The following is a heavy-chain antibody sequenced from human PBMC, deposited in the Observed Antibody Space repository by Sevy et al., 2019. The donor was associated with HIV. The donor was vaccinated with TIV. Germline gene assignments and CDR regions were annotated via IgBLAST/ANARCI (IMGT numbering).Heavy chain of an antibody. D-gene: IGHD2-15*01. CDR2: INPSGGST. CDR1: GYTFNSYD. J-gene: IGHJ4*02. CDR3: ARALGVVVEQQAGIY. V-gene: IGHV1-46*02. Sequence: ASVKVSCKASGYTFNSYDMHWVRQAPGQGLEWMGIINPSGGSTSYAQKFQGRVTMTRDTSTSTVYMELSSLRSEDTAVYYCARALGVVVEQQAGIYWGQGTLVTVSS.